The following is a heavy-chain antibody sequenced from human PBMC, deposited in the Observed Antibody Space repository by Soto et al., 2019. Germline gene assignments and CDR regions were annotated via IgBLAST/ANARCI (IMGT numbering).Heavy chain of an antibody. D-gene: IGHD5-12*01. CDR3: ARKPRRDGYNFGY. V-gene: IGHV4-34*01. CDR1: GGSFSGYY. Sequence: TSETLSLTCAVYGGSFSGYYWSWIRQPPGKGLEWIGEINHSGSTNYNPSLKSRVTISVDTSKNQFSLKLSSVTAADTAVYYCARKPRRDGYNFGYWGQGTLVTVSS. J-gene: IGHJ4*02. CDR2: INHSGST.